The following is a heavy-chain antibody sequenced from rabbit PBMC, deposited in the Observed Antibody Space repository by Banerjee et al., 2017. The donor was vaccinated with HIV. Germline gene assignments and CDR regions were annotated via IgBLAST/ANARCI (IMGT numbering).Heavy chain of an antibody. CDR2: INTGSGST. V-gene: IGHV1S40*01. Sequence: QSLEESGGDLVQPGASLTLTCTASGFSFSNNYYMCWVRQAPGKGLEWIGCINTGSGSTWYASWVSGRFTISKTSSTTVTLQMTSLTAADSATYFCARSAASTYLYYFNLWGPGTLVTV. CDR1: GFSFSNNYY. CDR3: ARSAASTYLYYFNL. J-gene: IGHJ4*01. D-gene: IGHD8-1*01.